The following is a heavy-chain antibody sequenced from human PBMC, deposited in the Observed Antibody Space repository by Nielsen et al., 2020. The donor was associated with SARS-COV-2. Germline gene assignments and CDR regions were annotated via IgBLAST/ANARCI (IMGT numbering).Heavy chain of an antibody. CDR2: VSAYNGNT. CDR3: ATGLGSGYYNY. D-gene: IGHD6-25*01. CDR1: GFTFSRHD. V-gene: IGHV1-18*04. J-gene: IGHJ4*02. Sequence: ASVKVSCKGSGFTFSRHDHGITWVRQAPGQGLEWMGWVSAYNGNTNNAQKFQGRDTMTIDTSTSTAYVELRSLRSDDTAVYYCATGLGSGYYNYWGQGSLVTVSS.